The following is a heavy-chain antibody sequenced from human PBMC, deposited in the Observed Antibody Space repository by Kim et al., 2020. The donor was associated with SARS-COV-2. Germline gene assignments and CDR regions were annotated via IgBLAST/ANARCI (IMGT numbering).Heavy chain of an antibody. CDR2: ISSSSSTI. D-gene: IGHD3-10*01. J-gene: IGHJ6*02. V-gene: IGHV3-48*04. CDR3: ARGDGSGSYLGRGYYYGMDV. CDR1: GFTFSSYS. Sequence: GGSLRLSCAASGFTFSSYSMNWVRQAPGKGLEWVSYISSSSSTIYYADSVKGRFTISRDNAKNSLYLQMNSLRAEDTAAYYCARGDGSGSYLGRGYYYGMDVWGQGTTVTVSS.